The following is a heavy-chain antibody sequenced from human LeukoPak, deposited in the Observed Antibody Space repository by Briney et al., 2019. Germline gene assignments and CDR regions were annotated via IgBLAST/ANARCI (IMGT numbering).Heavy chain of an antibody. D-gene: IGHD3-10*01. CDR3: ARALWFGTSYYFDY. J-gene: IGHJ4*02. V-gene: IGHV4-4*07. CDR2: IYTSGST. Sequence: SETLSLTCTVSGGSISSYYWSWIRQPAGKGLEWIGRIYTSGSTNYNPSLKSRVTISADKSKNQFSLKLSSVTAADTAVYYCARALWFGTSYYFDYWGQGTLVTVSS. CDR1: GGSISSYY.